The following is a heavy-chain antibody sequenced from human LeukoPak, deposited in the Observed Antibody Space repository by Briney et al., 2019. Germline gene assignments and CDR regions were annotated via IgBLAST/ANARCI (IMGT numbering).Heavy chain of an antibody. CDR1: GYTFTSYG. V-gene: IGHV1-18*01. CDR2: ISAYKGNT. J-gene: IGHJ4*02. D-gene: IGHD6-13*01. Sequence: ASVKVSCKASGYTFTSYGISWVRQAPGQGLEWMGWISAYKGNTNYAQKLQGRVTMTTDTSTSTAYMELRSLRSDDTAVYYCARAAKGYSSSWYFDYWGQGTLVTVSS. CDR3: ARAAKGYSSSWYFDY.